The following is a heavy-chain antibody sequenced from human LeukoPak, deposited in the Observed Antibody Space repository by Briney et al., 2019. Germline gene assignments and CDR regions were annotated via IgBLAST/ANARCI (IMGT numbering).Heavy chain of an antibody. CDR1: DGSISSSSYY. D-gene: IGHD6-19*01. J-gene: IGHJ4*02. Sequence: SETLSLTCTVSDGSISSSSYYWSWVRQPPGKGLEWIGYIYYSGSTNYNPSLKSRVTISVDTSKNQFSLKLSSVTAADTAVYYCARLQPTSGWYWYYFDYWGQGTLVTVSS. V-gene: IGHV4-61*05. CDR2: IYYSGST. CDR3: ARLQPTSGWYWYYFDY.